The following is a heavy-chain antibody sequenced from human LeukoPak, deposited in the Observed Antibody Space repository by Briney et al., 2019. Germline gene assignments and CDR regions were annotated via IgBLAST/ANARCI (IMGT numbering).Heavy chain of an antibody. Sequence: SETLSLTCTVSGGSISTSSYYWGWIRQPPGKGLECIGNIYYSGSTYYNPSLKSRVTISVDTSKNQFSLKLSSVTAADTAVYYCARGGLYSSSWYFNPWGQGTLVTVSS. CDR1: GGSISTSSYY. D-gene: IGHD6-13*01. V-gene: IGHV4-39*07. CDR3: ARGGLYSSSWYFNP. CDR2: IYYSGST. J-gene: IGHJ5*02.